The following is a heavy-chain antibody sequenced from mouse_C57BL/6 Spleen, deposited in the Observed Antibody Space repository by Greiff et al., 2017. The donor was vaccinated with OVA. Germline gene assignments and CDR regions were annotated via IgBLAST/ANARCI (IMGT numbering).Heavy chain of an antibody. Sequence: VQLQQSGPELVKPGASVKISCKASGYSFTDYNMNWVKQSNGKSLEWIGVINPNYGTTSYNQKFKGKATLTVDKSSSTAYMQRNSLTSEDSSVYYSARTHGGSSPFDYWGQGTTLTVSS. CDR3: ARTHGGSSPFDY. V-gene: IGHV1-39*01. J-gene: IGHJ2*01. CDR2: INPNYGTT. CDR1: GYSFTDYN. D-gene: IGHD1-1*01.